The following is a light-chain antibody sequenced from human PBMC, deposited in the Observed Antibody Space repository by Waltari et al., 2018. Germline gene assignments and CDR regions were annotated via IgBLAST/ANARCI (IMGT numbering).Light chain of an antibody. Sequence: DIQMTPPPSSLSASVGDRVTITCRASQRISSYLNWYQQKPGKAPKLLIYAASSLQSGVPSRFSGSGSGTDFTLTISSLQPEDFATYYCQQSYSTPLYTFGQGTKLEIK. CDR2: AAS. CDR1: QRISSY. V-gene: IGKV1-39*01. CDR3: QQSYSTPLYT. J-gene: IGKJ2*01.